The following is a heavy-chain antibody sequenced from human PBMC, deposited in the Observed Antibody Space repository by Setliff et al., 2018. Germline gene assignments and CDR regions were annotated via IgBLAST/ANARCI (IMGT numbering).Heavy chain of an antibody. CDR3: ARDYPGPDH. CDR1: GFTYSSYA. Sequence: GGSLRLSCTASGFTYSSYAMTWVRQTPGKGLEWVSSISSSSSYIYYADSVKGRFTISRDNAKNSLYLQMNSLRAEDTAVYYCARDYPGPDHWGQGTLVTVSS. CDR2: ISSSSSYI. J-gene: IGHJ5*02. V-gene: IGHV3-21*01. D-gene: IGHD3-16*02.